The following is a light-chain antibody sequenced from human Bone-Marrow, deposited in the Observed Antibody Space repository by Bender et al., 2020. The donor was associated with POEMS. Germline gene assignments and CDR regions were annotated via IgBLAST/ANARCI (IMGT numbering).Light chain of an antibody. CDR3: SSYTSSSFVV. V-gene: IGLV2-14*01. CDR1: SSDVGAYNY. J-gene: IGLJ2*01. Sequence: QSALTQPAFVSGSPGQSITISCTGSSSDVGAYNYVSWYQQHPGRAPKLMIYEVSNRPSGVSNRFSASKSGNTASLTISGLQADDEADYYCSSYTSSSFVVFGGGTKLTVL. CDR2: EVS.